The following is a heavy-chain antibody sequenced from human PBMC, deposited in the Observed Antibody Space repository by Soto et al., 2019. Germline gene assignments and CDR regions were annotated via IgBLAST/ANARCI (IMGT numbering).Heavy chain of an antibody. CDR3: AYRVLRTVFGLVTTTAIYFDF. V-gene: IGHV2-5*02. Sequence: QITLNESGPTQVKPRQTLTLTCTFSGFSLTTSGVGVGWIRQSPGKAPEWLALIYWDDDKRYSPSLKSRLTITKDTSKKQVVLTMADLDPADTATYYCAYRVLRTVFGLVTTTAIYFDFWGQGTPVAVS. J-gene: IGHJ4*02. D-gene: IGHD3-3*01. CDR1: GFSLTTSGVG. CDR2: IYWDDDK.